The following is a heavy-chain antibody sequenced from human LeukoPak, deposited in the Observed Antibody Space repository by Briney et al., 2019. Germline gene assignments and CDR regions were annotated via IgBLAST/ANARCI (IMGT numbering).Heavy chain of an antibody. CDR2: IRSKANSYAT. V-gene: IGHV3-73*01. J-gene: IGHJ4*02. CDR1: GFTFSGSA. D-gene: IGHD4-17*01. Sequence: PGGSLRLSCAASGFTFSGSAMHWVRQASGKGLEWVGRIRSKANSYATAYAASVKGRFTISRDDSKNTAYLQMNSLKTEDTAVYYCTRQSPFDYGDYAGGFDYWGQGTLVTVSS. CDR3: TRQSPFDYGDYAGGFDY.